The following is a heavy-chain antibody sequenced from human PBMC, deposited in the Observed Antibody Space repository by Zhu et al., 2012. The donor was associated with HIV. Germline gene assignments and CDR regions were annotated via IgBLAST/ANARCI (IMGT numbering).Heavy chain of an antibody. CDR3: ARDGEDDYGDYVDAFDI. V-gene: IGHV3-74*01. J-gene: IGHJ3*02. Sequence: EVQLVESGGGLVQPGGSLRLSCAASGFTFSSYWMHWVRQAPGKGLVWVSRINSDGSSTSYADSVKGRFTISRDNAKNTLYLQMNSLRAEDTAVYYCARDGEDDYGDYVDAFDIVGQGTMVTVSS. CDR1: GFTFSSYW. D-gene: IGHD4-17*01. CDR2: INSDGSST.